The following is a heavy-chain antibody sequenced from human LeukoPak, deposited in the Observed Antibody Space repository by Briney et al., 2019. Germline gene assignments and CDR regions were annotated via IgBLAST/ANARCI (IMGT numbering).Heavy chain of an antibody. D-gene: IGHD2-2*01. V-gene: IGHV3-11*04. CDR2: ISSSGSTI. Sequence: GGSLRLSCAASGFTFSDYHMSWIRQAPGKGLEWVSYISSSGSTIYYADSVKGRFTISRDNAKNSLYLQMNSLRAEDTAVYYCATWGYCSSTSCYSGPFDYWGQGTLVTVSS. CDR3: ATWGYCSSTSCYSGPFDY. J-gene: IGHJ4*02. CDR1: GFTFSDYH.